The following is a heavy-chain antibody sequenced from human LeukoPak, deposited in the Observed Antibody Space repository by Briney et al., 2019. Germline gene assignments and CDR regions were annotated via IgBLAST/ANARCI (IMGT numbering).Heavy chain of an antibody. CDR2: ISFRGSDL. CDR1: GFTFSNYA. D-gene: IGHD3-3*01. Sequence: GRSLRLSCGASGFTFSNYAMHWVRQAPGRGLEWVAFISFRGSDLNYADSVKGRFTISRDNSKNTLYLQMNSLRAEDTAVYYCAKADFWSGPFDYWGQGTLVTVSS. J-gene: IGHJ4*02. CDR3: AKADFWSGPFDY. V-gene: IGHV3-30-3*01.